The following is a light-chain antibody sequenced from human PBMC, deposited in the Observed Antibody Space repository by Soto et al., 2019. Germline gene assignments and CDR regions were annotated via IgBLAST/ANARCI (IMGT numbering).Light chain of an antibody. J-gene: IGKJ1*01. CDR1: QNIISN. V-gene: IGKV3-15*01. Sequence: AYSPATMSVSPGARDPLSCTASQNIISNLAWYQQKPGQAPRLLIYGASTRATGIPARFSGSGYGTECTSTISSLQSEDCAVDYCQQYNNWPRTVGQGTKVDIK. CDR3: QQYNNWPRT. CDR2: GAS.